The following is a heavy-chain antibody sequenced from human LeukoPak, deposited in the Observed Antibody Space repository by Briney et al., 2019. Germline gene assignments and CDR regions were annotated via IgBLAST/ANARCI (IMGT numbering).Heavy chain of an antibody. Sequence: SQTLSLTCTVSGGSISSGSYYWSWIRQPAGKGLEWIGRIYTSGSTNYNPSLKSRVTMSIDTSKNQFSLKLSSVTAADTAVYYCARGVGAYYMDVWGKGTTVTISS. J-gene: IGHJ6*03. CDR2: IYTSGST. CDR1: GGSISSGSYY. D-gene: IGHD1-26*01. CDR3: ARGVGAYYMDV. V-gene: IGHV4-61*02.